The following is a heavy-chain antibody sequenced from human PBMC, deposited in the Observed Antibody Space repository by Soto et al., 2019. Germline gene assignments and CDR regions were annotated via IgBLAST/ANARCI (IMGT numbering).Heavy chain of an antibody. Sequence: GGSLRLSCAASGFTVSSNYMSWVRQAPGKGLEWVSVIYSGGSTYYADSVKGRFTISRDNSKNTLYLQMNSLRSEDTAVYYCARSTGSYYVWFDPWGQGTLVTVSS. D-gene: IGHD1-26*01. CDR2: IYSGGST. CDR1: GFTVSSNY. V-gene: IGHV3-53*05. CDR3: ARSTGSYYVWFDP. J-gene: IGHJ5*02.